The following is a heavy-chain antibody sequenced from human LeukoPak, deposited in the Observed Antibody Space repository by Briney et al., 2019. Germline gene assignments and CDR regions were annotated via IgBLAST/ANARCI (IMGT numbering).Heavy chain of an antibody. CDR1: GYDFSDLY. Sequence: GASVKVSCKASGYDFSDLYSHWVRQAPGQGLEWMGWINPYSGASFYAQKFQGRVTMETSSSTVYMELSRLRSDDTAVYFCATASVTRMRDPWGQGTLVTVSS. V-gene: IGHV1-2*02. J-gene: IGHJ5*02. CDR2: INPYSGAS. CDR3: ATASVTRMRDP.